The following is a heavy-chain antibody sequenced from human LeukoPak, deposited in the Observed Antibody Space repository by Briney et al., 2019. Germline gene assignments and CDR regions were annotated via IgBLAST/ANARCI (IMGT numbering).Heavy chain of an antibody. Sequence: PGGSLRLSCAASGFTFSSYAMHWVRQAPGKGLEYVSAISYNGGSTYYANSVKGRFTISRDNSKNTLYLQMGSLRAEDMAVYYCARDLLVDSAMAWDYWGQGTLVTVSS. V-gene: IGHV3-64*01. CDR2: ISYNGGST. CDR3: ARDLLVDSAMAWDY. D-gene: IGHD5-18*01. CDR1: GFTFSSYA. J-gene: IGHJ4*02.